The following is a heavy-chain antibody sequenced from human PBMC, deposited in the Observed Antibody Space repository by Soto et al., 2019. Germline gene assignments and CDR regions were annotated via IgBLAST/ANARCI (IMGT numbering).Heavy chain of an antibody. CDR1: GFTFSSDS. CDR2: ISSSSSTI. V-gene: IGHV3-48*01. D-gene: IGHD6-13*01. CDR3: ARHPERIAEIGWFDP. J-gene: IGHJ5*02. Sequence: EVQLVESGGGLVQPGGSLRLSCAASGFTFSSDSMHWVRQAPGKGLEWVSYISSSSSTIYYADSVKGRFTISRDNAKNSLYLQMNSLRAEDTAVYYCARHPERIAEIGWFDPWGQGTLVTVSS.